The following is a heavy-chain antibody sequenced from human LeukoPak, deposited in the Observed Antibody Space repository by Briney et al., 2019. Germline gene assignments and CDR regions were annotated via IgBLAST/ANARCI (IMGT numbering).Heavy chain of an antibody. CDR1: GFTFSSYS. J-gene: IGHJ3*02. Sequence: GGSLRLSCAASGFTFSSYSMNWVRQAPGKGLEWVSSISSSSSYIYYADSVKGRFTISRDNAKNSLYLQMNSLRAEGTAVYYCARVYSSGWYGAFDIWGQGTMVTVSS. D-gene: IGHD6-19*01. CDR3: ARVYSSGWYGAFDI. CDR2: ISSSSSYI. V-gene: IGHV3-21*01.